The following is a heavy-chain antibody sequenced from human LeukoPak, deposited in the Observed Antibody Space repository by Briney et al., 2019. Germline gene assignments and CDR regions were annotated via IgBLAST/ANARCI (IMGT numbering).Heavy chain of an antibody. J-gene: IGHJ4*02. CDR1: GFTFTSYA. CDR3: AKGGSSWSRFDY. D-gene: IGHD6-13*01. Sequence: GGSLRLSCAASGFTFTSYAMGWVRQAPGKGLEWVSTISCSGESTYYAYSVKGRFTISRDNSKNTLYLQMSSLRAEDTAVYYCAKGGSSWSRFDYWGQGTLVTVSS. V-gene: IGHV3-23*01. CDR2: ISCSGEST.